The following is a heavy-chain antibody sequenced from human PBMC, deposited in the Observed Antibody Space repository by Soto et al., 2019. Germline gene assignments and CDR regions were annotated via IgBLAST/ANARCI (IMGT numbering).Heavy chain of an antibody. J-gene: IGHJ4*02. CDR3: AKDEGCSTSCYLFDY. V-gene: IGHV3-23*01. CDR1: GFTFSSYA. Sequence: EVQLLESGGGLVQPGGSLRLSCAASGFTFSSYAMSWVRQAPGKGLEWVSAISGSGGSTYYADSVKGRFTISRDNSKNTLYLQMNSLRAEDTSVYYCAKDEGCSTSCYLFDYWGQGTLVTVSS. D-gene: IGHD2-2*01. CDR2: ISGSGGST.